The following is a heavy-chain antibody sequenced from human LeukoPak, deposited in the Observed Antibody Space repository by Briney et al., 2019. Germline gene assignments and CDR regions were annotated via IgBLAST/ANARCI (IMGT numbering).Heavy chain of an antibody. CDR2: VSYSGST. D-gene: IGHD1-1*01. CDR3: ARDKTGNNWFDP. V-gene: IGHV4-59*13. J-gene: IGHJ5*02. Sequence: SETLSLTCTVSGGSISNYYWSWIRQPPGKELEWVGYVSYSGSTNYNPSLNSRVTISIDTSKSQFSLKLSSVTAADTAVYYCARDKTGNNWFDPWGQRTLVTVSS. CDR1: GGSISNYY.